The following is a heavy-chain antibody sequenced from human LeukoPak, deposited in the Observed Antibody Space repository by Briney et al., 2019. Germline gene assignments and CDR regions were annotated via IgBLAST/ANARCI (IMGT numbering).Heavy chain of an antibody. V-gene: IGHV4-30-4*01. CDR1: GGSFSSGDYY. CDR2: IYYSGST. J-gene: IGHJ6*02. CDR3: ARGNFSSSWPYYYYYGMDV. Sequence: SGTLSLTCAVYGGSFSSGDYYWSWTRQPPGKGLEWIGYIYYSGSTYYNPSLKSRVTISVDTSKNQFSLKLSSVTAADTAVYYCARGNFSSSWPYYYYYGMDVWGQGTTVTVSS. D-gene: IGHD6-13*01.